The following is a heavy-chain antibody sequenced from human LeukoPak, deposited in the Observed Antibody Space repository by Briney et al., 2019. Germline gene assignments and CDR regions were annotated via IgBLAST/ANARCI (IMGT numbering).Heavy chain of an antibody. Sequence: SETLSLTCTASGGTISNYYWSWIRQPPGKGLEWIGYIYYSGSTNYNPSLKSRVTISVDTSKNQFSLKLSSVTAADAAVYYCARQRRSCSGGSCYSPFDIWGQGTMVTVSS. D-gene: IGHD2-15*01. V-gene: IGHV4-59*08. CDR3: ARQRRSCSGGSCYSPFDI. J-gene: IGHJ3*02. CDR1: GGTISNYY. CDR2: IYYSGST.